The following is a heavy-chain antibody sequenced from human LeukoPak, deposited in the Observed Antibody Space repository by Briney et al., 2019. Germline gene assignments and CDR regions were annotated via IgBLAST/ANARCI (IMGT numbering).Heavy chain of an antibody. CDR2: IWYDGSNK. CDR3: ARDRTYDILTGAYYFDY. Sequence: AGGSLRLSCAASGFTFSSYGMHWVRQAPGKGLEWVAVIWYDGSNKYYADSVKGRFTISRDNSKNTLYLQMNSLRAEDTAVYYCARDRTYDILTGAYYFDYWGQGTLVTVSS. V-gene: IGHV3-33*01. CDR1: GFTFSSYG. D-gene: IGHD3-9*01. J-gene: IGHJ4*02.